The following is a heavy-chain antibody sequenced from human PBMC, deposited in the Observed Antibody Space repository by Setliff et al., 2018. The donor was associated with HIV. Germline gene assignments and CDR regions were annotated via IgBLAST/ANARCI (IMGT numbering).Heavy chain of an antibody. J-gene: IGHJ3*02. D-gene: IGHD1-26*01. Sequence: GESLKISCRGSGYTFTNYWIGWVRQMPGRGLEWMGIIYPGDSDTRYSPSFEGQVTMSADKSINTAYLQWNSLKASDTAMYYCARILVGANDAFDIWGQGTMVTVSS. CDR2: IYPGDSDT. CDR3: ARILVGANDAFDI. V-gene: IGHV5-51*01. CDR1: GYTFTNYW.